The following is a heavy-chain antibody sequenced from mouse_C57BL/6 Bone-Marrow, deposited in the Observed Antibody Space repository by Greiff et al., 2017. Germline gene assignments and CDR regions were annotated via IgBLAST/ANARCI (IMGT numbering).Heavy chain of an antibody. Sequence: VQLQQPGAELVRPGASVKLSCTASGFNFKDDYMHWVKQRPEQGLEWIGWIDPENGDTEYASKFKGKATITADTSSNTAYLQLSSLTSEDTAVYYCTTLHYGLYFDYWGQGTTLTVSS. CDR3: TTLHYGLYFDY. CDR1: GFNFKDDY. D-gene: IGHD1-1*02. V-gene: IGHV14-4*01. CDR2: IDPENGDT. J-gene: IGHJ2*01.